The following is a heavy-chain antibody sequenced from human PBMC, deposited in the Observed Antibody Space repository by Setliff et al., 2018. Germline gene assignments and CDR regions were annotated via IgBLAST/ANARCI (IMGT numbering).Heavy chain of an antibody. J-gene: IGHJ4*02. CDR2: IYYSGST. CDR1: GGSISSSSYY. V-gene: IGHV4-39*07. D-gene: IGHD3-3*01. Sequence: PSETLSLTCTVSGGSISSSSYYWGWIRQPPGKGLEWMWSIYYSGSTYYNPSLKSPVTISVDTSKNQFSLKLSSVTAADTVVYYCARTQDGDLYYNFWSGYYLTLDYWGQGTLVTVSS. CDR3: ARTQDGDLYYNFWSGYYLTLDY.